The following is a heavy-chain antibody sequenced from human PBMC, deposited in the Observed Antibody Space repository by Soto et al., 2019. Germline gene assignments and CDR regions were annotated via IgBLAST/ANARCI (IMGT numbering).Heavy chain of an antibody. D-gene: IGHD3-10*02. J-gene: IGHJ6*01. CDR3: ARDRVPYVYFYYGMDV. Sequence: QVRLVESGGGVVQPGGSLRLSCAASGFDFYNYSMHWVRQAPGKGLEWVAIMSMDGTQKYYTDSVKGRFTISRDKSKSMFFLQMSSLRPEDTAVYFCARDRVPYVYFYYGMDVWGQGTTVTVSS. CDR2: MSMDGTQK. V-gene: IGHV3-30-3*01. CDR1: GFDFYNYS.